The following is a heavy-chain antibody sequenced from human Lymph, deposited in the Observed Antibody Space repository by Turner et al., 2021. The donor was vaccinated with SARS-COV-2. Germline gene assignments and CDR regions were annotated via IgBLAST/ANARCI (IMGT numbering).Heavy chain of an antibody. CDR3: ARGRYSGGGMDV. D-gene: IGHD1-26*01. V-gene: IGHV1-8*01. Sequence: QVQLVQSGAEVKKPGASVQVSCKASGYTFTSYDINWVRQATGQGLEWMGWMNPNSGNTGYAQKSQGRVTMTRNISISTAYMELSTLRSEDTAVYDCARGRYSGGGMDVWGQGTTVTVSS. CDR2: MNPNSGNT. J-gene: IGHJ6*02. CDR1: GYTFTSYD.